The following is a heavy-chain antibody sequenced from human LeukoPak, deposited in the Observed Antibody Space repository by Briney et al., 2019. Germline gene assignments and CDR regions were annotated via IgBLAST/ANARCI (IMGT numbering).Heavy chain of an antibody. CDR3: ARKAGGYSYGPLDH. CDR1: GFTFSSYW. D-gene: IGHD5-18*01. V-gene: IGHV3-74*01. J-gene: IGHJ4*02. Sequence: GGSLRLSCAASGFTFSSYWMDWVRQAPGKGLVWVSSITSDGSNTSYADSVKGRFTISRVNAKNTLYLQMNSLRGEDTAVYYCARKAGGYSYGPLDHWGQGTLVTVSS. CDR2: ITSDGSNT.